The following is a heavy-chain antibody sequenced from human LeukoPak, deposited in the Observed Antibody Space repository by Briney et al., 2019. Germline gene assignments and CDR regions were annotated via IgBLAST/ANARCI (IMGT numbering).Heavy chain of an antibody. CDR2: IKQDGSEK. Sequence: GGSLRLSCAASGFTFSSYWMSWVRQTPGKGLEWVANIKQDGSEKYYVDSVKGRFTISRDNAKNSLYLQMNSLRAEDTAVYYCARHYYDSSGYYLSYYYYGMDVWGQGTTVTVSS. J-gene: IGHJ6*02. V-gene: IGHV3-7*01. CDR1: GFTFSSYW. D-gene: IGHD3-22*01. CDR3: ARHYYDSSGYYLSYYYYGMDV.